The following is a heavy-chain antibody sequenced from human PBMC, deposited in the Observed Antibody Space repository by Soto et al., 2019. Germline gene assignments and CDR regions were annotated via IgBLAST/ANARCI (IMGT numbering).Heavy chain of an antibody. D-gene: IGHD3-16*02. CDR1: GYIFMNYA. J-gene: IGHJ4*02. CDR2: IIPVFGTP. CDR3: ARHLYDYVWGSYRH. V-gene: IGHV1-69*01. Sequence: QVQLVQSGAEVKETGSSVKVSCKSSGYIFMNYAVTWLRQAPGQGHEWMGGIIPVFGTPDYSQKFRGRVTITADESTSTVYMELRSLTSEDTAVYYCARHLYDYVWGSYRHWGQGTLVTVSS.